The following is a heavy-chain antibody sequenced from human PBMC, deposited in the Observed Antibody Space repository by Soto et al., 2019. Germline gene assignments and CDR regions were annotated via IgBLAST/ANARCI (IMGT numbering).Heavy chain of an antibody. CDR3: ARDYYDRRGYRTFDP. CDR2: IYYSGST. D-gene: IGHD3-22*01. V-gene: IGHV4-31*03. Sequence: SETLSLTCTVSGGSISSGGYYWSWIRQHPGKGMERIGYIYYSGSTYYNPSLKSRVTISVDTSKNQFSLKLSSVTAADTAVYYCARDYYDRRGYRTFDPWGQGTLVTVSS. CDR1: GGSISSGGYY. J-gene: IGHJ5*02.